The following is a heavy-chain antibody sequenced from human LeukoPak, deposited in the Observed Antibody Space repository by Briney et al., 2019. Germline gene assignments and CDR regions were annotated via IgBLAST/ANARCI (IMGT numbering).Heavy chain of an antibody. J-gene: IGHJ4*02. CDR2: IYYSGST. CDR3: ARVATSAFDY. Sequence: SETLSLTCTVSGGSISSYYWSWIRQPPGKGLEWIGYIYYSGSTNYNPSLKSRVTISVDTSKNQFSLKLSSVTAADTAVYYCARVATSAFDYWGQGTLVTVSS. V-gene: IGHV4-59*01. CDR1: GGSISSYY.